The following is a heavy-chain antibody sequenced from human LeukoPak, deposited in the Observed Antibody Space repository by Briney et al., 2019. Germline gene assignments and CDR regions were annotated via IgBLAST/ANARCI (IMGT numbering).Heavy chain of an antibody. J-gene: IGHJ4*02. CDR2: ISGSGGST. D-gene: IGHD6-19*01. V-gene: IGHV3-23*01. Sequence: PGGSLRLSCAASGFTFSTYAMSWVRQAPGKGLEWVTTISGSGGSTYYADSVKGRFTISRDNSKNTLYLQMNTLRADDTAVYYCARGRGWTYDSWGRGTLVTVSS. CDR3: ARGRGWTYDS. CDR1: GFTFSTYA.